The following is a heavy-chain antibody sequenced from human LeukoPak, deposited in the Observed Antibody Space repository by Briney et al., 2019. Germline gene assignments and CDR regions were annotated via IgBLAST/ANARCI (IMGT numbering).Heavy chain of an antibody. Sequence: SETLSLTCAVYGGSFSGHYWSWIRQPPGKGLEWIGEINHSGSTNYNPSLKSRVTISVDTSKNQFSLKLSSVTAADTAVYYCASLSTPYGGNSPADYWGQGTLVTVSS. CDR2: INHSGST. CDR1: GGSFSGHY. D-gene: IGHD4-23*01. V-gene: IGHV4-34*01. CDR3: ASLSTPYGGNSPADY. J-gene: IGHJ4*02.